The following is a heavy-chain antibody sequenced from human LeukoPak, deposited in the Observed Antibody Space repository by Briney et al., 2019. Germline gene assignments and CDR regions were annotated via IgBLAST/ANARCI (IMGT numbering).Heavy chain of an antibody. CDR1: GDSISNNDYY. CDR2: TRYSGST. V-gene: IGHV4-39*01. Sequence: SETLSLTCIVSGDSISNNDYYWGWVRQPPGKGLEWIASTRYSGSTHYNPSLRSRVIISQDMSKNQFSPNLSSVTAADTAVYYCVRHEDSGFGESAFHFWGQGTLATVSS. CDR3: VRHEDSGFGESAFHF. D-gene: IGHD3-10*01. J-gene: IGHJ4*02.